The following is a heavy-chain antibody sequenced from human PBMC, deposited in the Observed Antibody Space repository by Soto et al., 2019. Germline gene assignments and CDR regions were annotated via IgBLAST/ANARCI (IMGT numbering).Heavy chain of an antibody. D-gene: IGHD2-15*01. CDR3: ARDGTVNIGYCSGGSCYYFDY. CDR1: GFTFSSYG. CDR2: IWYDGSNK. V-gene: IGHV3-33*01. J-gene: IGHJ4*02. Sequence: GGPLRLSCAASGFTFSSYGMHWVRQAPGKGLEWVAVIWYDGSNKYYADSVKGRFTISRDNSKNTLYLQMNSLRAEDTAVYYCARDGTVNIGYCSGGSCYYFDYWGQGTLVTVSS.